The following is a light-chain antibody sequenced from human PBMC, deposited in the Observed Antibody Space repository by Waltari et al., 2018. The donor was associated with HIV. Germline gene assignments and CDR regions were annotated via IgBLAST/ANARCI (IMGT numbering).Light chain of an antibody. J-gene: IGKJ1*01. V-gene: IGKV1-5*03. CDR2: KAS. Sequence: DIQMTQSPPTLSASVGDRVTITCRASQSISSGLAWYQHKPGKAPKLLIYKASSLESGVPSRFSGSGSGTEFTLTISSLQPDDFATYYCQQYNSYGTFGQGTKVEIK. CDR3: QQYNSYGT. CDR1: QSISSG.